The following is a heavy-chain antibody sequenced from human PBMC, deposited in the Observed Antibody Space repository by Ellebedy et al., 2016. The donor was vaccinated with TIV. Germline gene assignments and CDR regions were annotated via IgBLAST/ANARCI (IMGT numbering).Heavy chain of an antibody. CDR2: IHPSGRN. Sequence: GSLRLSCAASGFTFSSYAMSWVRQAPGKGLEWIGEIHPSGRNNYNPSLKSQVIMSVDKSKNQFSLKLSSVTAADTAVYYCARLPHWSTVVIKRSPFDSWGQGTLVTVSS. V-gene: IGHV4-4*02. CDR1: GFTFSSYA. D-gene: IGHD4-23*01. CDR3: ARLPHWSTVVIKRSPFDS. J-gene: IGHJ4*02.